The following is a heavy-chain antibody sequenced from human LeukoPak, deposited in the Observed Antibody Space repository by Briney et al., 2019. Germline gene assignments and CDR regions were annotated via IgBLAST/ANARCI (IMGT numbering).Heavy chain of an antibody. CDR2: IYSGGDT. CDR3: ARVGYYDSSGCLDY. CDR1: GFTFSINY. D-gene: IGHD3-22*01. V-gene: IGHV3-53*01. J-gene: IGHJ4*02. Sequence: GGSLRLSCTASGFTFSINYMAWVRQAPGKGLEWVSVIYSGGDTYYADSVKGRFTISRDNSKNTLYLQMNSLRAEDTALYYCARVGYYDSSGCLDYWGQGTLVTVSS.